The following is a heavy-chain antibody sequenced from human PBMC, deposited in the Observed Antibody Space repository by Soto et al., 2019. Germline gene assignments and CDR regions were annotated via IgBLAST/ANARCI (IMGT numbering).Heavy chain of an antibody. CDR2: IIPIFGTA. CDR3: AREGVDTALVYGMDV. CDR1: GGTFRNYA. V-gene: IGHV1-69*12. D-gene: IGHD5-18*01. J-gene: IGHJ6*02. Sequence: QVQLVQSGAEVKKPGSSVKVSCKASGGTFRNYAISWVRQAPGQGLEWMGGIIPIFGTASYTQRFQGRLIITAEASTSAAYMELSSLRSEDTAVYYCAREGVDTALVYGMDVWGQGTTVTVSS.